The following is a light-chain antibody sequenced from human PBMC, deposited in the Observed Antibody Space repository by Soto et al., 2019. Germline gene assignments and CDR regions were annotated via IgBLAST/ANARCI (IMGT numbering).Light chain of an antibody. CDR3: QPYTNRLLT. J-gene: IGKJ4*01. V-gene: IGKV3-15*01. CDR1: QSVTSN. Sequence: VMAESPATVGVSPGDGNTRSCRASQSVTSNYLAWYQQKPGQAPRLLIYDTSTRATGVPTRFSGSRSGAEFTLTINSLQSEDFAVYYCQPYTNRLLTFAGGTKVDI. CDR2: DTS.